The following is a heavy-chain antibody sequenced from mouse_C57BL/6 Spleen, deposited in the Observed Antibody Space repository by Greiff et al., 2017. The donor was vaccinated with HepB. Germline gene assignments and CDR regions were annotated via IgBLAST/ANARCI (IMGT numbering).Heavy chain of an antibody. CDR2: ISSGGSYT. V-gene: IGHV5-6*01. CDR3: ARHYGSSYGAMDY. CDR1: GFTFSSYG. Sequence: EVKLVESGGDLVKPGGSLKLSCAASGFTFSSYGMSWVRQTPDKRLEWVATISSGGSYTCYPDSVKGRFTISRDNAKNTLYLQMSSLKSEDTAMYYCARHYGSSYGAMDYWGQGTSVTVSS. J-gene: IGHJ4*01. D-gene: IGHD1-1*01.